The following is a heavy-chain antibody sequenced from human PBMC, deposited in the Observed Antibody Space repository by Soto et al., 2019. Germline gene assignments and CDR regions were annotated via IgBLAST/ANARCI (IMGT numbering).Heavy chain of an antibody. Sequence: PSETLSLTCSVYGGSFSGYYWSWIRQPPGKGLEWIGEINHSGSTNYNPSLKSRVTISVDTSKNQFSLKLSSVTAADTAVYYCAKGRRYYYDSSGYYFDYWGKGTLVTVSS. CDR2: INHSGST. V-gene: IGHV4-34*01. D-gene: IGHD3-22*01. CDR1: GGSFSGYY. J-gene: IGHJ4*02. CDR3: AKGRRYYYDSSGYYFDY.